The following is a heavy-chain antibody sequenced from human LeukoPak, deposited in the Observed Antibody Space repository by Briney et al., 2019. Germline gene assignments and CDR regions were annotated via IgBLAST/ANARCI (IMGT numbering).Heavy chain of an antibody. D-gene: IGHD4-17*01. CDR3: ARDQNEGYGDYFYYFDY. V-gene: IGHV3-33*01. CDR2: IWYDGSNK. Sequence: GGSLRLSCAASGFTFSSYGMHWVRLAPGKGLEWVAVIWYDGSNKYYVDSVKGRFTISRDNSKNTLYLQMNSLRAEDTAVYYCARDQNEGYGDYFYYFDYWGQGTLVTVSS. CDR1: GFTFSSYG. J-gene: IGHJ4*02.